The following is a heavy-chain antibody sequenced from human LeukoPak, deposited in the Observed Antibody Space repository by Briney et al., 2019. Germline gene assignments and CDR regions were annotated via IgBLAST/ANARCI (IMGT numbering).Heavy chain of an antibody. CDR1: GGSISSYY. J-gene: IGHJ3*02. Sequence: SKTLSLTCTVSGGSISSYYWSWIRQPPGKGLEWIGYIYYSGSTNYNPSLKSRVTISVDTSKNQFSLKLSSVTAADTAVYYCARGGGSAFDIWGQGTMVTVSS. CDR3: ARGGGSAFDI. D-gene: IGHD3-10*01. V-gene: IGHV4-59*01. CDR2: IYYSGST.